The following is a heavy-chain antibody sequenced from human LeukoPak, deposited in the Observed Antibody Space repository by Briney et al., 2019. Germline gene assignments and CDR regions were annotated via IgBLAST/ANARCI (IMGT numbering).Heavy chain of an antibody. Sequence: SETLSLTGTVSGGSISSYYWSWIRPPPGKGLEWIGYIYYSGSTNYNPSLKNRVTITVDTSKNQFSLKLSSVTAADTAVYYCARGEDDYGDYVHDYWGQGTLVTVSS. CDR3: ARGEDDYGDYVHDY. D-gene: IGHD4-17*01. CDR1: GGSISSYY. J-gene: IGHJ4*02. V-gene: IGHV4-59*01. CDR2: IYYSGST.